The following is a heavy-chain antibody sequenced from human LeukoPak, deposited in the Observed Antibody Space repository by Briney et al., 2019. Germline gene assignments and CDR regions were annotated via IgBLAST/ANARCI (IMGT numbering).Heavy chain of an antibody. CDR3: ARRHGFWSGYPN. CDR1: GGSFSGYY. V-gene: IGHV4-34*01. J-gene: IGHJ4*02. CDR2: INHSGST. Sequence: SENLSLTCAVYGGSFSGYYWSWIRQPPWKGLEWIGEINHSGSTNYNPSLKSRVTISVDTSKNQFSLKLSSVTAADTAVYYCARRHGFWSGYPNWGQGTLVTVSS. D-gene: IGHD3-3*01.